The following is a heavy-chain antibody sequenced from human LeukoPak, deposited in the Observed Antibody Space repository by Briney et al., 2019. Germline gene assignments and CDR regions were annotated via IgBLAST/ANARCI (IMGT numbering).Heavy chain of an antibody. D-gene: IGHD4-17*01. CDR3: AKDSRRYGDSADY. J-gene: IGHJ4*02. CDR1: GFTFSSYA. Sequence: GGSLRLSCAASGFTFSSYAMSWVRQAPGKGLEWVSAISNSGGSTYYADSVKGRLTISRDNSKNTLYLQMNSLRAEDTAVYYCAKDSRRYGDSADYWGQGTLVTVSP. CDR2: ISNSGGST. V-gene: IGHV3-23*01.